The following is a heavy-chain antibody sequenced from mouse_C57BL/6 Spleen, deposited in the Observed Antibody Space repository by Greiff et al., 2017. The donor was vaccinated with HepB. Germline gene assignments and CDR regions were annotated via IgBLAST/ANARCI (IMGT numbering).Heavy chain of an antibody. V-gene: IGHV5-17*01. D-gene: IGHD2-3*01. J-gene: IGHJ4*01. Sequence: DVRLVESGGGLVKPGGSLKLSCAASGFTFSDYGMHWVRQAPEKGLEWVAYISSGSSTIYYADTVKGRFTISRDDAKNTLFLQMTSLRSEDTAMYYCATPYDPYYAMDYWGQGTSVPVSS. CDR3: ATPYDPYYAMDY. CDR2: ISSGSSTI. CDR1: GFTFSDYG.